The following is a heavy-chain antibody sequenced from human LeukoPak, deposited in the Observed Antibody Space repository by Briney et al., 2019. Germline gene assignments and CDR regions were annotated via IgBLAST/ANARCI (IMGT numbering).Heavy chain of an antibody. CDR3: ARDKYDSSGYYYAPLGYMDV. CDR2: INTNTGNP. CDR1: GYTFTSYA. V-gene: IGHV7-4-1*02. J-gene: IGHJ6*03. D-gene: IGHD3-22*01. Sequence: GASVKVSCKASGYTFTSYAMNWVRQAPGQGLEGLGGINTNTGNPTYAQGFTGRFVFSFDTSVTTAYLQISSLKAEDTAVYSCARDKYDSSGYYYAPLGYMDVWGKGTTVTVS.